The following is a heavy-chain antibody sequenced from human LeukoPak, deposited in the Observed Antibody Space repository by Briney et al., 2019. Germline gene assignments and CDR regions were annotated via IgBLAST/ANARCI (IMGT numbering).Heavy chain of an antibody. J-gene: IGHJ4*02. CDR1: GFTFSSYG. Sequence: GRSLRLSCAASGFTFSSYGMHWVRQAPGKGLEWVAVIWHDGSAKFYVDSVRGRFSISRDDSKSTLYLQMNSLRAEDTALYYCAKDNRGGWSGYFDYWGRGTLVTVSS. V-gene: IGHV3-33*06. CDR3: AKDNRGGWSGYFDY. CDR2: IWHDGSAK. D-gene: IGHD6-19*01.